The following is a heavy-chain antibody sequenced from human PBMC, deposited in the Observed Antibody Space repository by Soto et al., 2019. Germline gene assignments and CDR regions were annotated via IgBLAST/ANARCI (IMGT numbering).Heavy chain of an antibody. CDR3: AKRAYDFWSGYGPWFDP. V-gene: IGHV3-23*01. Sequence: GGSLRLSCAASGFTFSSYAMSWVRQAPGKGLEWVSAISGSGGSTYYADSVKGRFTISRDNSKNTLYLQMNSLRAEDTAVYYCAKRAYDFWSGYGPWFDPWGQGTLVTVSS. CDR1: GFTFSSYA. CDR2: ISGSGGST. J-gene: IGHJ5*02. D-gene: IGHD3-3*01.